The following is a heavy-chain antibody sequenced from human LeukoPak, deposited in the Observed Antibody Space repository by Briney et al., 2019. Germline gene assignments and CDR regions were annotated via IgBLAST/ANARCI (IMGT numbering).Heavy chain of an antibody. CDR3: ARVASGSYHSSGDAFDI. Sequence: SETLSLTCTVSGGSISGTSYYWGWIRQPPGKGLEWIGSIYHSGSTYYNPSLKSRVTISVDTSKNQFSLKLSSVTAADTAVYYCARVASGSYHSSGDAFDIWGQGTMVTVSS. V-gene: IGHV4-39*07. D-gene: IGHD1-26*01. CDR2: IYHSGST. J-gene: IGHJ3*02. CDR1: GGSISGTSYY.